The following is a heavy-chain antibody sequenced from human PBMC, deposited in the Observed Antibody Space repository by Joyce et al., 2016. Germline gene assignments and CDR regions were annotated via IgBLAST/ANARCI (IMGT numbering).Heavy chain of an antibody. CDR2: MWFDGFNK. Sequence: QVQLVESGGGVVQPGRSLRLSCAASGFNFSDYGLHWVRQAPGKGMEWVAVMWFDGFNKNYADSGRGRFTISRDNSKNTLYLQMNSLRAEDTAVYYCARAHFDYWGQGTLVTVSS. J-gene: IGHJ4*02. V-gene: IGHV3-33*01. CDR1: GFNFSDYG. CDR3: ARAHFDY.